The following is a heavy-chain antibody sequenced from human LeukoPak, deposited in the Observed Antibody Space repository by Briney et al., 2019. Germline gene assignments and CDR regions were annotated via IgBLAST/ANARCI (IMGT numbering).Heavy chain of an antibody. D-gene: IGHD4-23*01. J-gene: IGHJ4*02. Sequence: SETLSLTCAVYGGSFSGYYWSWIRQPPGKGLEWIGYIYYSGSTNYNPSLKSRVTISVETSKNQFSLKLSSVTAADTAVYYCAREVTPRDYFDYWGQGTLVTVSS. CDR3: AREVTPRDYFDY. CDR2: IYYSGST. V-gene: IGHV4-59*01. CDR1: GGSFSGYY.